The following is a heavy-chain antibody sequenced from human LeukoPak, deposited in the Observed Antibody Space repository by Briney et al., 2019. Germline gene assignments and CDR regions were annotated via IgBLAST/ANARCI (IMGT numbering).Heavy chain of an antibody. CDR2: IYPGDSDT. V-gene: IGHV5-51*01. CDR1: SYSFTSYW. J-gene: IGHJ4*02. CDR3: ARPNYYDSSGYYFDY. D-gene: IGHD3-22*01. Sequence: GESLKISCKGSSYSFTSYWIGWVRQLPGKGLEWMGIIYPGDSDTRYSPSFQGQVTISADKSISTAYLQWSSLKASDTAMYYCARPNYYDSSGYYFDYWGQGTLVTVSS.